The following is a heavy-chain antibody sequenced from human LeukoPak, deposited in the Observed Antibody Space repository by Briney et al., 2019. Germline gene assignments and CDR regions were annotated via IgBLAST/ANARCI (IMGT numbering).Heavy chain of an antibody. V-gene: IGHV3-30*02. D-gene: IGHD1-26*01. Sequence: GGSLRLPCAASGFTFSSYGMHWVRQAPGKGLEWVAFIRFDGSDKNYADSVKGRFTISRDNSKNTLFLQMNSLRGEDTAVYYCAKDPVLVGATPDAFDIWGQGTMVTVSS. CDR2: IRFDGSDK. J-gene: IGHJ3*02. CDR1: GFTFSSYG. CDR3: AKDPVLVGATPDAFDI.